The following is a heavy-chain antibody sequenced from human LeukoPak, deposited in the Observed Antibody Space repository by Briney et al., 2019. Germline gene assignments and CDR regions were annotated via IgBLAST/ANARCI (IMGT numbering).Heavy chain of an antibody. D-gene: IGHD2-8*01. CDR3: ARVFTRPCTNGVCYTFYYYYYMDV. J-gene: IGHJ6*03. CDR1: GFTFRHYD. Sequence: GGSLRLSCVASGFTFRHYDMSWVRQAPGKGLEWVSSINTSGGSTYYADSLQGRFTISRDNSKNTLHLQMNNVRAEDTAVYYCARVFTRPCTNGVCYTFYYYYYMDVWGKGTTVTVSS. V-gene: IGHV3-23*01. CDR2: INTSGGST.